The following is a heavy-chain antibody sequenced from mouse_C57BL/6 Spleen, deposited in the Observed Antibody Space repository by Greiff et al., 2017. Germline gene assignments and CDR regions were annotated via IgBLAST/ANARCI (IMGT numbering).Heavy chain of an antibody. V-gene: IGHV14-1*01. CDR2: IDPEDGDT. CDR3: TTPGSPYYYAMDY. J-gene: IGHJ4*01. CDR1: GFNIKDYY. Sequence: VQLQQSGAELVRPGASVKLSCTASGFNIKDYYMHWVKQRPEQGLEWIGRIDPEDGDTEYAPKFQGKATMTADTSSNTAYLQLSSLTSEDTAVYYCTTPGSPYYYAMDYWGQGTSVTVSA. D-gene: IGHD1-1*01.